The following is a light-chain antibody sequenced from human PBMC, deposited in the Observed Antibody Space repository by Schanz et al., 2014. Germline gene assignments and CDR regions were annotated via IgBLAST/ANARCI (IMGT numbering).Light chain of an antibody. CDR2: NNN. CDR3: AAWDDSLAEV. Sequence: QSALTQPPSASGTPGQRVTISCSGSSSNIGTNTVNWYQQLPGTAPKLLIYNNNQRPSGVPDRFSGSKSGTSASLAISGLQSEDEADYYCAAWDDSLAEVFGTGTKLTVL. V-gene: IGLV1-44*01. CDR1: SSNIGTNT. J-gene: IGLJ1*01.